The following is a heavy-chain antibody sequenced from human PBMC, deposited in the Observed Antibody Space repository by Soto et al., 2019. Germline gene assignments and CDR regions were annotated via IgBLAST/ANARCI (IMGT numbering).Heavy chain of an antibody. CDR3: ARDDSSGWYSFGPEYFQH. CDR2: IIPILGIA. Sequence: QVQLVQSGAEVKKPGSSVKVSCKASGGTFSSYTISWVRQAPGQGLEWMGRIIPILGIANYAQKFQGRVTITADXXTXTXXMELSSLRSEDTAVYYCARDDSSGWYSFGPEYFQHWGQGTLVTVSS. V-gene: IGHV1-69*08. CDR1: GGTFSSYT. J-gene: IGHJ1*01. D-gene: IGHD6-19*01.